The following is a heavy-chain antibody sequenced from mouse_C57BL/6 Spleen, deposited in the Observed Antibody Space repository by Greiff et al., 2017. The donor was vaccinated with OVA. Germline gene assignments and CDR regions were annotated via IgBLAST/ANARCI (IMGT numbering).Heavy chain of an antibody. J-gene: IGHJ3*01. Sequence: EVKLQESGPGLVKPSQSLSLTCSVTGYSITSGYYWNWIRQFPGNKLEWLGYISYDGSNNYNPSLKNRISITRDTSKNQFFLKLNSVTTEDTATYYCARDGRRGFAYWGQGTLVTVSA. D-gene: IGHD2-12*01. CDR2: ISYDGSN. CDR3: ARDGRRGFAY. V-gene: IGHV3-6*01. CDR1: GYSITSGYY.